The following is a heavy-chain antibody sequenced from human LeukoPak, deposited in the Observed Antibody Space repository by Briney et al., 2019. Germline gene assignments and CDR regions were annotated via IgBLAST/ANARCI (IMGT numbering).Heavy chain of an antibody. CDR3: AAIVGATEAFDI. V-gene: IGHV1-58*02. Sequence: ASVKVSCKASGFTFTSSAMQWVRQARGQRLEWTGWIVVGSGNTNYAQKFQERVTITRDMSTSTAYMELSSLRSEDTAVYYCAAIVGATEAFDIWGQGTMVTVSS. J-gene: IGHJ3*02. CDR1: GFTFTSSA. CDR2: IVVGSGNT. D-gene: IGHD1-26*01.